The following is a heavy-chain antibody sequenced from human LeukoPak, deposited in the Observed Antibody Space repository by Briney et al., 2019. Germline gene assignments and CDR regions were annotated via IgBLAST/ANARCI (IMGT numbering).Heavy chain of an antibody. CDR3: AKGVGATTLYYFDY. D-gene: IGHD1-26*01. CDR2: IEGGGTST. V-gene: IGHV3-74*01. Sequence: GGSLRLSCAASGFTFSLYWMHWVRQAPGEGLVWVSRIEGGGTSTNYADFVKGRFTISRDNAKNSLYLQMNSLRAEDMALYYCAKGVGATTLYYFDYWGQGTLVTVSS. J-gene: IGHJ4*02. CDR1: GFTFSLYW.